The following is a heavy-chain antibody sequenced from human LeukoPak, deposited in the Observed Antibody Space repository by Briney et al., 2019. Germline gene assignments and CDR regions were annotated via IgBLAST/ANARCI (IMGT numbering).Heavy chain of an antibody. D-gene: IGHD4-17*01. CDR3: AQGGIGDYAEIGY. J-gene: IGHJ4*02. Sequence: PGGSLRLSCAASGXTFSSYAMSWVRQAPGKGLEWVSVVSGSGSSTYYADSVKGRFTISRDNSKNTLYLQMNSLRVEDTAVYYCAQGGIGDYAEIGYWGQGILVTVSS. V-gene: IGHV3-23*01. CDR1: GXTFSSYA. CDR2: VSGSGSST.